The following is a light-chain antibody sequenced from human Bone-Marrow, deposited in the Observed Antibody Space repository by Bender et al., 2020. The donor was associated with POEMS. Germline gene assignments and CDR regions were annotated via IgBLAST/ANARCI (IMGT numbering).Light chain of an antibody. CDR2: DVS. CDR3: SSYTSSSTI. V-gene: IGLV2-14*01. Sequence: QSALTQPASVSGSPGQSITISCTGTSSDVGGYNYVSWYQLHPGKAPKLMIYDVSDRPSGVSDRFSGSKSGNTASLTISGLQAEDEADYYCSSYTSSSTIFGTGTEVTVL. J-gene: IGLJ1*01. CDR1: SSDVGGYNY.